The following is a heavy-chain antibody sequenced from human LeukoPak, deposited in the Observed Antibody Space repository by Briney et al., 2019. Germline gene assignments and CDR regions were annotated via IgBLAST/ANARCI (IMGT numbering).Heavy chain of an antibody. CDR1: GYTFTDHY. CDR3: AREETSESSSAFDI. V-gene: IGHV1-2*02. Sequence: ASVKVSCKASGYTFTDHYVHWVRQAPGQGLEWMGWINPNSGGTNSAQKFQGRVTMTRDTSISTAYMELSRLRSDDTAVYYCAREETSESSSAFDIWGQGTMVTVSS. D-gene: IGHD1-26*01. J-gene: IGHJ3*02. CDR2: INPNSGGT.